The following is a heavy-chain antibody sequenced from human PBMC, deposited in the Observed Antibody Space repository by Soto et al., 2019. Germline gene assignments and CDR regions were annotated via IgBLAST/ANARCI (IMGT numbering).Heavy chain of an antibody. CDR3: ARGSSGYISSWYYFDY. V-gene: IGHV3-23*01. CDR2: ISGIGGST. J-gene: IGHJ4*02. D-gene: IGHD6-13*01. Sequence: EVQLLESGGGLVQPGGSLRLSCAASGFTFTDYALSWVRPAPGKGLEWVATISGIGGSTYLADSVKGRLSISRDNSKNTVSLLMNSLRAEDTAVYFCARGSSGYISSWYYFDYWGRGTLVTVSS. CDR1: GFTFTDYA.